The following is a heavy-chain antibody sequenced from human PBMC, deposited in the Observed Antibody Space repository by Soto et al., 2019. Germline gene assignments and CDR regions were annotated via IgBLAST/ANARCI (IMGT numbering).Heavy chain of an antibody. V-gene: IGHV3-23*01. Sequence: LRLSCAASGFTFSSYAMSWVRQAPGKGLELVSAISGSGGSTYFADSVKGRCTISRDNSKNRLYLQMNSLRAEDTAAYYCANDLRSRWYPYYYYGMDVWGQGTTVTVSS. CDR2: ISGSGGST. D-gene: IGHD6-13*01. J-gene: IGHJ6*02. CDR1: GFTFSSYA. CDR3: ANDLRSRWYPYYYYGMDV.